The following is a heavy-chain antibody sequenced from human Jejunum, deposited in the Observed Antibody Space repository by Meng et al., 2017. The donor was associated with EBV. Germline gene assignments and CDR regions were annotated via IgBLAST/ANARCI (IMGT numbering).Heavy chain of an antibody. D-gene: IGHD5-24*01. J-gene: IGHJ4*02. CDR2: MSPDNGDT. CDR3: ARGDGYNLY. V-gene: IGHV1-8*01. Sequence: GQLGESGGEVKKPGASVKVSCKASGYTFTTHHINWVRQATGQGLEYMGWMSPDNGDTGYAQNFQGRLTMTRDTSISTAYMELSSLTSDDTAVYYCARGDGYNLYWGQGTLVTVSS. CDR1: GYTFTTHH.